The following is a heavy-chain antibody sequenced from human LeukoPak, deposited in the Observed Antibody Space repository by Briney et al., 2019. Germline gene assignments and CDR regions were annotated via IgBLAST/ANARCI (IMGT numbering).Heavy chain of an antibody. Sequence: PGGSLRLSCAASGFTFSSYGMHWVRQAPGKGLEWVAVIWYDGSNKYYADSVKGRFTISRDNSKNTLYLQMNSLRAEDTAVYYCARETQQWLVRYWFDPWGQGTLVTVSS. CDR1: GFTFSSYG. D-gene: IGHD6-19*01. CDR2: IWYDGSNK. CDR3: ARETQQWLVRYWFDP. V-gene: IGHV3-33*01. J-gene: IGHJ5*02.